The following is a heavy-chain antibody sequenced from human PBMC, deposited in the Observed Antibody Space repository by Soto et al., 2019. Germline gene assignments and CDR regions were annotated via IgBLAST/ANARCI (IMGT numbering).Heavy chain of an antibody. V-gene: IGHV3-9*01. CDR1: GFTFDDYA. J-gene: IGHJ6*02. D-gene: IGHD4-17*01. Sequence: EVQLVESGGGLVQPGRSLRLSCAASGFTFDDYAMHWVRQAPGKGLEWVSGISWNSGSIGYADSVKGRFTISRDNAKNSLYLQMNSLRAEDTALYYCAKDYGDYGDYYYYGMDVWGQGTTVTVSS. CDR3: AKDYGDYGDYYYYGMDV. CDR2: ISWNSGSI.